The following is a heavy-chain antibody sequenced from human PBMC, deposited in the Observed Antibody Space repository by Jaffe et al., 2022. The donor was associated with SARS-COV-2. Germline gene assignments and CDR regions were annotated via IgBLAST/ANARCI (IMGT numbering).Heavy chain of an antibody. CDR2: IYHSGTT. D-gene: IGHD3-10*01. CDR1: GGSVTNNGYY. CDR3: VRYYYGSGSRRQEFDW. V-gene: IGHV4-31*11. Sequence: QVQLQESGPGLVMPSQTLSLTCAVSGGSVTNNGYYWSWIRQQPGKGLEWIGYIYHSGTTYYNPSLESRVTISVDTSKNEFSLTLSSVTAADTAVYYCVRYYYGSGSRRQEFDWWGQGTLVTVSS. J-gene: IGHJ4*02.